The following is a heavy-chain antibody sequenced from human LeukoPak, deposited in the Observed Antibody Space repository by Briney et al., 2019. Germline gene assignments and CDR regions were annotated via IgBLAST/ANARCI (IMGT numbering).Heavy chain of an antibody. V-gene: IGHV4-34*01. Sequence: SETLSLTCADYGGSFSGYYWSWIRQPPGKGLEWIGEISHSGSTNYNPSLKSRVTISVDTSKNQFSLKLSSVTAADTAVYYCARVFYYYYGMDVWGQGTTVTVSS. CDR2: ISHSGST. CDR1: GGSFSGYY. J-gene: IGHJ6*02. CDR3: ARVFYYYYGMDV.